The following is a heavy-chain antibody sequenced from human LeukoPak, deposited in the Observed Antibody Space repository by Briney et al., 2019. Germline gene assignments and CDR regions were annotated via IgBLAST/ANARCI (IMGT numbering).Heavy chain of an antibody. CDR3: ARFTKGIIPWVRDWFDP. CDR2: IYYSGST. V-gene: IGHV4-31*03. CDR1: GGSISSGGYY. D-gene: IGHD6-13*01. Sequence: SQTLSLTCTVSGGSISSGGYYWSWIRQHPGKGLEWIGYIYYSGSTYYNPSLKSRVTISVDTSKNQFSLKLSSVTAADTAVYYCARFTKGIIPWVRDWFDPWGQGTLVTVSS. J-gene: IGHJ5*02.